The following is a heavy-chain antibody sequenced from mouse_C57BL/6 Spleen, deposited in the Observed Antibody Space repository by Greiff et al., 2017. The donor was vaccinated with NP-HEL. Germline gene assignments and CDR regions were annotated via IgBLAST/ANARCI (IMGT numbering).Heavy chain of an antibody. CDR3: AREGFDY. Sequence: VQLQQSGPELVKPGASVKISCKASGYAFSRSWMNWVKKRTGKGFEWIGRIYPGDGDTKYNGKFKGKATLTADKSYSTAYMQLSSLTSEDSAVYFCAREGFDYWGQGTTLTVSS. J-gene: IGHJ2*01. CDR1: GYAFSRSW. CDR2: IYPGDGDT. V-gene: IGHV1-82*01.